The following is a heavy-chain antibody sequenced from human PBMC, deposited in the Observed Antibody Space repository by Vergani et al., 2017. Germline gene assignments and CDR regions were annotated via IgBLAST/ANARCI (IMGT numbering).Heavy chain of an antibody. CDR1: GYTFTSYY. CDR3: ARERPRIVVVPAAYHNWFDP. J-gene: IGHJ5*02. Sequence: QVKLVQSGAEVKKPGASVKVSCKASGYTFTSYYMHWVRQAPGQGLEWMGIINPSGGSTSYAHKFQGRVTMTRETSTSTVYMELSSLRSEDTAVYYCARERPRIVVVPAAYHNWFDPWGQGTLVTVSS. V-gene: IGHV1-46*01. CDR2: INPSGGST. D-gene: IGHD2-2*01.